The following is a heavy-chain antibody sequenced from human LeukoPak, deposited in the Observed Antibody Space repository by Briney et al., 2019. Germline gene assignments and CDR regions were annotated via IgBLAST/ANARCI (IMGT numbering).Heavy chain of an antibody. CDR3: ARRGYDFWSGYYAYYFDY. J-gene: IGHJ4*02. Sequence: SETLSLTCTVSGGSISSYYWSWIRQPPGKGLEWIGYIYTSGSTNYNPSLKSRVTISVDTSKNQFSLKLSSVTAADTAVYYRARRGYDFWSGYYAYYFDYWGQGTLVTVSS. CDR2: IYTSGST. CDR1: GGSISSYY. D-gene: IGHD3-3*01. V-gene: IGHV4-4*09.